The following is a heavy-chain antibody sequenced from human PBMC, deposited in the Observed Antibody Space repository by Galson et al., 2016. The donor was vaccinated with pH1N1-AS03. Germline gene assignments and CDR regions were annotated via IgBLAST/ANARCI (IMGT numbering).Heavy chain of an antibody. J-gene: IGHJ3*02. CDR1: DGSISRHS. Sequence: ETLSLTCTVSDGSISRHSWRWIRQPPGKGLEWIAYIYYSASTNYNPSLKSRVTISVDTSKNQFSLKLSSVSAADTAVYYCARRYTAMADFDAFDIWGQGTMVTASS. CDR3: ARRYTAMADFDAFDI. D-gene: IGHD5-18*01. V-gene: IGHV4-59*11. CDR2: IYYSAST.